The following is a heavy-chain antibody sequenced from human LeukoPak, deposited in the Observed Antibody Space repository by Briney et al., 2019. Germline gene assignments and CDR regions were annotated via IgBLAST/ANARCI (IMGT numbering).Heavy chain of an antibody. Sequence: SSETLSLTCTVSGGSISSYYWSWIRQPPGKGLEWIGYIYYSGSTNYNPSLKSRVTISVDTSKNQFSLKLSSVTAADTAVYYCARKVPDADSYGLYYFDYWGQGTLVTVSS. CDR3: ARKVPDADSYGLYYFDY. CDR1: GGSISSYY. CDR2: IYYSGST. V-gene: IGHV4-59*08. J-gene: IGHJ4*02. D-gene: IGHD5-18*01.